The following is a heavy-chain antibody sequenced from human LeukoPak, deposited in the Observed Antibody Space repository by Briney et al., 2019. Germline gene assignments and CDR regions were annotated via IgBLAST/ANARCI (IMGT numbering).Heavy chain of an antibody. Sequence: GRSLRLSCAASGFTFSSYGMHWVRQAPGKGLEWVAVISYDGSNKYYADSVKGRFTISRDNSKNTLYLQMNSLRAEDTAVYYCATSYYDFWSGYDWFDPWGQGTLVTVSS. CDR3: ATSYYDFWSGYDWFDP. CDR2: ISYDGSNK. D-gene: IGHD3-3*01. V-gene: IGHV3-30*03. CDR1: GFTFSSYG. J-gene: IGHJ5*02.